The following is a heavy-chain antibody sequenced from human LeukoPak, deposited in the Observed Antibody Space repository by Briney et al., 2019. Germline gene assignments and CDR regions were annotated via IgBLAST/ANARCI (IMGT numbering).Heavy chain of an antibody. J-gene: IGHJ6*03. V-gene: IGHV4-34*01. CDR3: ARAPAERITIFGVVQNYYYYYMDV. Sequence: SETLSLTCAVYGGSFSGYYWSWIRQPPGKGLEWIGEINHSGSTNYNPSLKSRVTISVDTSKNQFSLKLSSVTAADTAVYYCARAPAERITIFGVVQNYYYYYMDVWGKGTTVTVSS. D-gene: IGHD3-3*01. CDR1: GGSFSGYY. CDR2: INHSGST.